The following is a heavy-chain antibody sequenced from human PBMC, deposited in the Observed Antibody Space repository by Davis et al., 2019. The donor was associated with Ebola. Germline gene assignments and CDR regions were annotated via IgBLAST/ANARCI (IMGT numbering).Heavy chain of an antibody. CDR1: GASINSDY. Sequence: SETLSLTCTVSGASINSDYWNWIRQPPGKGLEWIGEINHSGSTNYNPSLKSRVTISVDTSKNQFSLKLSSVTAADTAVYYCARLPAARPEWGYYYYGMDVWGQGTTVTVSS. V-gene: IGHV4-34*01. CDR3: ARLPAARPEWGYYYYGMDV. CDR2: INHSGST. J-gene: IGHJ6*02. D-gene: IGHD6-6*01.